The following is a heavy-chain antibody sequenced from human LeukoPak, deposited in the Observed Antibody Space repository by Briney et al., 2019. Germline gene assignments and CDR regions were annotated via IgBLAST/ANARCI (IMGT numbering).Heavy chain of an antibody. Sequence: GGSLRLSCAASGFTFSTYGINWVRQAPGKGLEWVSYISSGSDSIHYADSLKGRFTVSRDIAKNSLFLQMNSLRDEDTAVYYCARAEALLPYLYWGQGTLVTVSS. J-gene: IGHJ4*02. V-gene: IGHV3-48*02. CDR2: ISSGSDSI. CDR3: ARAEALLPYLY. D-gene: IGHD2-15*01. CDR1: GFTFSTYG.